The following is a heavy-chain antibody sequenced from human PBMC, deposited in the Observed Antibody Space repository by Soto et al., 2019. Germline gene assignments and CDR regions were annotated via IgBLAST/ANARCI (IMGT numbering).Heavy chain of an antibody. CDR2: VSYTGRT. Sequence: SETLSLTCTVSGASLTNRYWSWIRHHPGRELEWMGCVSYTGRTIHNHSLQNRGSISPETANNQFSLILLSSTTAATAVVYYSRSELSTGLVGYRGQRILFTVSS. D-gene: IGHD2-15*01. CDR3: SRSELSTGLVGY. V-gene: IGHV4-59*01. J-gene: IGHJ4*02. CDR1: GASLTNRY.